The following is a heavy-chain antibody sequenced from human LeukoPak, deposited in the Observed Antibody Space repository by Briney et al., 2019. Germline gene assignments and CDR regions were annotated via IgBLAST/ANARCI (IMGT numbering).Heavy chain of an antibody. CDR3: AKGRTLVGGSTRSYDH. V-gene: IGHV3-23*01. D-gene: IGHD1-26*01. CDR1: GFTFSSYS. Sequence: GGTLTLSCAASGFTFSSYSMSWVRQAPGQGLEWVSCISGNGGDTFYADSVKGRFTISRDNSKNMLYLQMNSLRVEDTAVYYCAKGRTLVGGSTRSYDHWGQGTLVTVSS. CDR2: ISGNGGDT. J-gene: IGHJ4*02.